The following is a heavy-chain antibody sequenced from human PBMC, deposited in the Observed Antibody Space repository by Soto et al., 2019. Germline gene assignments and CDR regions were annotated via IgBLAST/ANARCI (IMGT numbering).Heavy chain of an antibody. CDR1: GFTFSSYA. CDR2: ISGSGGST. Sequence: GGSLSLSCAASGFTFSSYAMSWVRQAPGKGLEWVSAISGSGGSTYYADSVKGRFTISRDNSKNTLYLQMNSLRAEDTAVYYCAKGGTGYCSSTSCYRSFDYWGQGTLVTVSS. CDR3: AKGGTGYCSSTSCYRSFDY. J-gene: IGHJ4*02. D-gene: IGHD2-2*01. V-gene: IGHV3-23*01.